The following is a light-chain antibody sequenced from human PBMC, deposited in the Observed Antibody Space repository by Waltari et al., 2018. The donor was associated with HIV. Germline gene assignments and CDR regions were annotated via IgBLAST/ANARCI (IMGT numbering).Light chain of an antibody. Sequence: QSLLTQPPSASGTPGQRVTIACYGRSSNIGRDTVNWYQQFPGPAPKLIIYRDNHRPSGVPDRFSGSKSGTSASLAISGLQSEDEADYYCVVWDDTLKGWAFGGGTKLTVL. J-gene: IGLJ3*02. CDR1: SSNIGRDT. CDR3: VVWDDTLKGWA. V-gene: IGLV1-44*01. CDR2: RDN.